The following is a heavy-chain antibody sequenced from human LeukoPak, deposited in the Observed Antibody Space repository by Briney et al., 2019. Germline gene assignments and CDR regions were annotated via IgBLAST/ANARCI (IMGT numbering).Heavy chain of an antibody. CDR3: ARVTGCGGDCYLVDY. CDR1: GGSFSGYY. Sequence: SETLSLTXAVYGGSFSGYYWSWIRQPPGKGLEWIGEINHSGSTNYNPSLKSRVTISVDTSKNQFSLKLSSVTAADTAVYYCARVTGCGGDCYLVDYWGQGTLVTVSS. CDR2: INHSGST. D-gene: IGHD2-21*02. J-gene: IGHJ4*02. V-gene: IGHV4-34*01.